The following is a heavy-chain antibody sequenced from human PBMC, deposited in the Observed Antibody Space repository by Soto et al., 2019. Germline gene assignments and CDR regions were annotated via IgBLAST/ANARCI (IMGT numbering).Heavy chain of an antibody. V-gene: IGHV3-30*18. CDR3: AKDPDSSGMVRGGPYFDY. J-gene: IGHJ4*02. CDR2: ISYDGSNK. CDR1: GFTFSTYG. Sequence: HPGGSLRLSCAASGFTFSTYGMHWFRQAPGKGLEWGAVISYDGSNKYYADSVKGRFTISRDNSKNTLYLQMNSLRAEDTAVYYCAKDPDSSGMVRGGPYFDYWGQGTLVTVSS. D-gene: IGHD3-10*01.